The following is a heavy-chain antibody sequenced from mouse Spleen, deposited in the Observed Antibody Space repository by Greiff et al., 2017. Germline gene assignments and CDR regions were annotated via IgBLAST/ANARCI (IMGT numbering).Heavy chain of an antibody. D-gene: IGHD2-2*01. J-gene: IGHJ2*01. CDR1: GYTFTDYY. CDR3: ARDYGYDAEGYFDY. CDR2: INPNNGGT. V-gene: IGHV1-26*01. Sequence: VQLQQSGPELVKPGASVKISCKASGYTFTDYYMNWVKQSHGKSLEWIGDINPNNGGTSYNQKFKGKATLTVDKSSSTAYMELRSLTSEDSAVYYCARDYGYDAEGYFDYWGQGTTLTVSS.